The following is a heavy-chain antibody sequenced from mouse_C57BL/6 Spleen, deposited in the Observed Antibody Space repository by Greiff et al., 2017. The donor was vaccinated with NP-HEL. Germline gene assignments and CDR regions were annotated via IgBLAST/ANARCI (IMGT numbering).Heavy chain of an antibody. CDR3: ARPRSYYAMDY. V-gene: IGHV5-17*01. Sequence: EVKLQESGGGLVKPGGSLKLSCAASGFTFSDYGMHWVRQAPEKGLEWVAYISSGSSTIYYADTVKGRFTISRDNAKNTLFLQMTSLRSEDTAMYYCARPRSYYAMDYWGQGTSVTVSS. J-gene: IGHJ4*01. CDR2: ISSGSSTI. CDR1: GFTFSDYG.